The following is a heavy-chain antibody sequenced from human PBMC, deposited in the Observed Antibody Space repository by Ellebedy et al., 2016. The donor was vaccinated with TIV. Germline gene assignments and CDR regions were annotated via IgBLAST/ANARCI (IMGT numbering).Heavy chain of an antibody. J-gene: IGHJ6*02. CDR1: GFTFDDYA. CDR2: ISWNSGSI. CDR3: ARDGGGIVVVPAEYYGMDV. V-gene: IGHV3-9*01. Sequence: SLKISXAASGFTFDDYAVHWVRQAPGKGLEWVSGISWNSGSIAYADSVKGRFTISRDNAKNSLYLQMNSLRVEDTALYYCARDGGGIVVVPAEYYGMDVWGQGTTVTVSS. D-gene: IGHD2-2*01.